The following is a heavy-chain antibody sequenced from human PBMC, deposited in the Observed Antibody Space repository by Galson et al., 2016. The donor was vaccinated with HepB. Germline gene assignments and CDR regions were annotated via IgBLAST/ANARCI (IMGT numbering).Heavy chain of an antibody. CDR1: GGTFSSYA. D-gene: IGHD4-23*01. V-gene: IGHV1-69*06. J-gene: IGHJ4*02. CDR2: ITPMFAST. CDR3: TRESGNSPGDFDY. Sequence: SCKASGGTFSSYAISWVRQAPGQGLEWMGGITPMFASTNYAQKFQGRVTITADRSTSTAYIELSSLRSEDTAVYYCTRESGNSPGDFDYWGQGTLVTVSS.